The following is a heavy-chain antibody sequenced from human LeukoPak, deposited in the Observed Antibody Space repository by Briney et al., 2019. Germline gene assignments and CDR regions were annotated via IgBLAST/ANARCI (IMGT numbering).Heavy chain of an antibody. CDR1: GFTFSRSA. CDR3: VRDQNY. Sequence: PGGSLRLSCAASGFTFSRSAMSWVRQSPGKGLEWVSAISGSGGRTFYADSVKGRFTISRDNSKTVLYLQMNSLRAEDTALYYCVRDQNYWGQGTLVTVSS. J-gene: IGHJ4*02. CDR2: ISGSGGRT. V-gene: IGHV3-23*01.